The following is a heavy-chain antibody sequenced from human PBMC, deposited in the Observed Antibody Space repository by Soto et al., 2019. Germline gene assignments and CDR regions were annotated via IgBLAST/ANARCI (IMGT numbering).Heavy chain of an antibody. D-gene: IGHD1-20*01. V-gene: IGHV2-5*02. CDR2: IYWDDDK. CDR3: AHRRPWSSNWNSGWFDP. J-gene: IGHJ5*02. Sequence: QITLKESGPTLVKPTQTLTLTCTFSGFSLTTSGVGVGWIRQTPGKSLEWLAVIYWDDDKLYSPSLNRRLTITKDTSKNQVVLTMTNMDPVDTATYFCAHRRPWSSNWNSGWFDPWGQGTVVTVSS. CDR1: GFSLTTSGVG.